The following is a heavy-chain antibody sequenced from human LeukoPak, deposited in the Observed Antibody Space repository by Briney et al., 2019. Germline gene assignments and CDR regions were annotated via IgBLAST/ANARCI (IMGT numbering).Heavy chain of an antibody. J-gene: IGHJ4*02. Sequence: GGSLRLSCAASGFSVSSNYISWVRQAPGKGLEWVSVIYSGGSTKYADAVKARFTISRDNSKNTVYLQMNSLRAEDTAVYYCARATLDNWGQGTLVTVSS. V-gene: IGHV3-53*01. CDR2: IYSGGST. CDR3: ARATLDN. CDR1: GFSVSSNY.